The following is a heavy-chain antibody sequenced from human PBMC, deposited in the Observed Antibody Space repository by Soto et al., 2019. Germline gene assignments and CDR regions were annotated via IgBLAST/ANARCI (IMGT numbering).Heavy chain of an antibody. CDR3: ARHEDYSPFDY. CDR1: GDSISSPNW. D-gene: IGHD2-15*01. J-gene: IGHJ4*02. CDR2: IYHSGST. V-gene: IGHV4-4*02. Sequence: QVQLQESGPGLVKPSGTLSLTCGISGDSISSPNWWTWVRQPPGEGLEAIGEIYHSGSTNYNPSLKSRVTISLDKSKNQFSLRLRSLTAADTAIYYCARHEDYSPFDYWGQGILVTVSS.